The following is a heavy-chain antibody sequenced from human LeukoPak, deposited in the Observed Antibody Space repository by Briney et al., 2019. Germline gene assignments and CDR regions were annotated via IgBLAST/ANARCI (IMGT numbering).Heavy chain of an antibody. Sequence: PGGSLRLSCAASGFTFSSYEMNWIRQAPGKGLEWVADISSSGSTIYYADSVKGRFTISRDNAKNSLHLQMNSLRVEDTAVYYCAASLEYYYGSGSPKKTPQDYWGQGTLVTVSS. V-gene: IGHV3-48*03. CDR1: GFTFSSYE. CDR2: ISSSGSTI. CDR3: AASLEYYYGSGSPKKTPQDY. J-gene: IGHJ4*02. D-gene: IGHD3-10*01.